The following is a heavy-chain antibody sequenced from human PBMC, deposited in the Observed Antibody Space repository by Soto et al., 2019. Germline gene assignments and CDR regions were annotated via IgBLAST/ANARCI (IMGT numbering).Heavy chain of an antibody. V-gene: IGHV3-66*04. Sequence: GGSLRLSCAASGFTFSSCVMSWVRQAPGKGLEWVSSIYSGGNTYYAVSVRGRFTISTDNSKDTLYLQMNSLGVDDTAMYYCARHVGFYWYFDLWGRGTLVTVSS. CDR1: GFTFSSCV. J-gene: IGHJ2*01. CDR2: IYSGGNT. CDR3: ARHVGFYWYFDL. D-gene: IGHD1-26*01.